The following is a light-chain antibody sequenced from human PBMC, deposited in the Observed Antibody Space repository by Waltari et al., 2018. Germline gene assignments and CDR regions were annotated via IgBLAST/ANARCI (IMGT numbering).Light chain of an antibody. J-gene: IGLJ6*01. V-gene: IGLV1-51*01. CDR2: DND. CDR1: DSNIEQHY. Sequence: QSLLTPPPSVSAAPGQEVAISCSGSDSNIEQHYVAWYQQVSATAPNLLIYDNDQRPSGIPDRFSGSKSGASATLGITGLQTGDEATYYCGTWDSSLSAAVFGTGTKVTVL. CDR3: GTWDSSLSAAV.